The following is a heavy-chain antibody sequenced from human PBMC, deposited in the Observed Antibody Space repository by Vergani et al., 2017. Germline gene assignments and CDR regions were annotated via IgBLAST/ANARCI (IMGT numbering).Heavy chain of an antibody. CDR3: ARENGGDTAMITGY. J-gene: IGHJ4*02. CDR2: INAGNGNT. CDR1: GYTFTSYA. D-gene: IGHD5-18*01. Sequence: QVQLVQSGAEVKKPGASVKVSCKASGYTFTSYAMHWVRQAPGQRLEWMGWINAGNGNTKYSQKFQGRVTMTRDTSISTAYMELSRLRSDDTAVYYCARENGGDTAMITGYWGQGTLVTVSS. V-gene: IGHV1-3*01.